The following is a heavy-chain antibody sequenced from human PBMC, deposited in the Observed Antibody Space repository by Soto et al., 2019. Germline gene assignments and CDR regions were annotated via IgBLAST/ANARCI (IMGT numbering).Heavy chain of an antibody. Sequence: QVQLQESGPGLVKPSETLSLTCAVSGYSISSGYYWGWIRQPPGKGLEWIASIYHTENTYYNPSLKSRVTISIDTSKNQFSLKLTSVTAADTAVYYCARQYSSSEVFDPWGQGTLVTVSS. CDR2: IYHTENT. D-gene: IGHD6-6*01. CDR3: ARQYSSSEVFDP. CDR1: GYSISSGYY. J-gene: IGHJ5*02. V-gene: IGHV4-38-2*01.